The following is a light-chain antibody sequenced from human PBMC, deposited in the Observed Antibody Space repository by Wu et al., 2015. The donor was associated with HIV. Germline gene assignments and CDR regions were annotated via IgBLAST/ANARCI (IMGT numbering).Light chain of an antibody. V-gene: IGKV1-39*01. CDR1: QSISSY. CDR2: AAS. CDR3: QQSYSTPXRT. J-gene: IGKJ1*01. Sequence: DIQMTQSPSSLSASVGDRVTITCRASQSISSYLNWYQQKPGKAPKLLIYAASSLQSGVPSRFSGSGSGTDFTLTISSLQPEDFATYYCQQSYSTPXRTFGQGTKVEIK.